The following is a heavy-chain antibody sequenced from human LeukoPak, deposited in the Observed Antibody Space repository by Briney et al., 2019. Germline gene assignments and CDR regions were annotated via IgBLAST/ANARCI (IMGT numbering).Heavy chain of an antibody. J-gene: IGHJ4*02. CDR3: ARRITMIVVVTFGRLFDY. Sequence: SETLSLTCAVYGGSFSGYYWSWIRQPPGKGLEWIGEINHSGSTNYNPSLKSRVTISVDTSKNQFSLRLSSVTAADTAVYYCARRITMIVVVTFGRLFDYWGQGTLVTVSS. V-gene: IGHV4-34*01. CDR2: INHSGST. D-gene: IGHD3-22*01. CDR1: GGSFSGYY.